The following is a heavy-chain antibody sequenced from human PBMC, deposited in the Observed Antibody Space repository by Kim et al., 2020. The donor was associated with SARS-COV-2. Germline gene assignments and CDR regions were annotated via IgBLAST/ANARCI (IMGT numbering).Heavy chain of an antibody. CDR3: ARDSELLPSYGMDV. CDR2: IIPIFGTA. CDR1: GGTFSSYA. Sequence: SVQVSCKASGGTFSSYAISSVRQAPGQGLEWMGGIIPIFGTANYAQKFQGRVTVTADESTSTAYMELSSLRSEDTAVYYCARDSELLPSYGMDVWGQGTTVTVSS. J-gene: IGHJ6*02. V-gene: IGHV1-69*13. D-gene: IGHD1-26*01.